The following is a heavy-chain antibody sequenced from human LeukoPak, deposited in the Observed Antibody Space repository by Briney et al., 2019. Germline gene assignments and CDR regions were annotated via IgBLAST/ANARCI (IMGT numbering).Heavy chain of an antibody. CDR3: ARERGYSSSWTDYYYYMDV. V-gene: IGHV4-39*07. Sequence: SETLSLTCTVSGGSISSSSYYWGWIRQPPGKGLEWIGSIYYSGSTYYNPSLKSRVTISVDTSKNQFSLKLSSVTAADTAVYYCARERGYSSSWTDYYYYMDVWGKGTTVTVSS. CDR1: GGSISSSSYY. CDR2: IYYSGST. D-gene: IGHD6-13*01. J-gene: IGHJ6*03.